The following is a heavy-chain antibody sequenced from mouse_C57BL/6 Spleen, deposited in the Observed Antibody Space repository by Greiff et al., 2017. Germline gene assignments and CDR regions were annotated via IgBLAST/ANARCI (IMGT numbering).Heavy chain of an antibody. CDR1: GFSLTSYG. CDR3: AREDDGSSSWYFDV. J-gene: IGHJ1*03. Sequence: VKLVESGPGLVAPSQSLSITCTVSGFSLTSYGVDWVRQSPGKGLEWLGVIWGVGSTNYNSALKSRLSISKDNSKSQVFLKMNSLQTDDTAMYYCAREDDGSSSWYFDVWGTGTTVTVSS. D-gene: IGHD1-1*01. CDR2: IWGVGST. V-gene: IGHV2-6*01.